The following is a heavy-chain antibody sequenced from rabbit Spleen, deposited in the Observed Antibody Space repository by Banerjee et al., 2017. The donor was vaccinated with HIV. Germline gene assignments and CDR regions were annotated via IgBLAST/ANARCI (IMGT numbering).Heavy chain of an antibody. Sequence: QEQLVESGGGLVQPEGSLTLTCTASGFSFTTNYMCWVRQAPGKGLEWIGCIYTGSGNAYYASWAKGRFTISKTSSTVDLKMTSLTAADMATYFCARDTSSSFSSYGMDLWGPGTLVTVS. J-gene: IGHJ6*01. D-gene: IGHD1-1*01. CDR1: GFSFTTNY. CDR3: ARDTSSSFSSYGMDL. V-gene: IGHV1S45*01. CDR2: IYTGSGNA.